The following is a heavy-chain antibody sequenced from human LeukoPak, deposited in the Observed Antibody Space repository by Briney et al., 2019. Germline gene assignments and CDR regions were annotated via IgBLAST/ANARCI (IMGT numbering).Heavy chain of an antibody. D-gene: IGHD3-10*01. J-gene: IGHJ5*02. V-gene: IGHV4-39*07. Sequence: SETLSLTCTVSGGSISSSTYYWGWIRQPPGKGLEWIGSIYYSGSTYYNPSLKSRVTISVDTSKNQFSLKLSSVTAADTAVYYCARGRGEGRGISLVRGVRAPSYNWFDPWGHGTLVTVSS. CDR3: ARGRGEGRGISLVRGVRAPSYNWFDP. CDR1: GGSISSSTYY. CDR2: IYYSGST.